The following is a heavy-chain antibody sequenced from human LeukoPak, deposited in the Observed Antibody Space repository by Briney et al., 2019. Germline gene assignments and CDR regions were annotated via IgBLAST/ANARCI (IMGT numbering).Heavy chain of an antibody. D-gene: IGHD3-22*01. J-gene: IGHJ3*02. V-gene: IGHV3-53*01. Sequence: GGSLRLSCAASGFTVSSNYMSWVRQAPGKGLEWVSIIYSGGSTFYADSVKGRFTISRDNAKNTLYLQMNSLRAEDTAVYYCARGPHYYCDRQTNDAFDIWGQGTMVTVSS. CDR3: ARGPHYYCDRQTNDAFDI. CDR2: IYSGGST. CDR1: GFTVSSNY.